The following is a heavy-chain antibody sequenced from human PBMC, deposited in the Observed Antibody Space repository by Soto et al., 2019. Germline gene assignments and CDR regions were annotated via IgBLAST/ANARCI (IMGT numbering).Heavy chain of an antibody. CDR1: GYTFIRNA. V-gene: IGHV1-3*04. CDR3: ARDRDWAFDY. J-gene: IGHJ4*02. CDR2: INTGTGVR. Sequence: QVQLVQSGAEVKTPGASVKVSCKTSGYTFIRNAMHWVRQAPGQGLEWMGWINTGTGVRKYSQKLQDRLTVTTDTSASRAYMELSSLRSEDTAVYYCARDRDWAFDYWGQGTLVTVPS. D-gene: IGHD3-9*01.